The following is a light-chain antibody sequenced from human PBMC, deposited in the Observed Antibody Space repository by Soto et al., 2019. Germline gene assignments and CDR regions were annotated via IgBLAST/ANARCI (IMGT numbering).Light chain of an antibody. CDR2: GAS. CDR1: QSVTNNN. CDR3: QQYGSSPRT. J-gene: IGKJ1*01. V-gene: IGKV3-20*01. Sequence: EIVLTQSPGTLSLSPGASATLSCRASQSVTNNNLDWYQQKPGQAHRLLIFGASIRATGIPDRFSGSGSGTDFTLIISRLEPEEFAVYYCQQYGSSPRTVGKGTKVDIK.